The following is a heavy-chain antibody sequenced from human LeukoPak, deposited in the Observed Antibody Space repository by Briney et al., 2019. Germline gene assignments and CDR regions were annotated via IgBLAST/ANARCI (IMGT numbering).Heavy chain of an antibody. Sequence: GESLKISCKGSGYSFTSHWIGWVRQMPGKGLELMGIIHPRDSDTRYSPSFQGQVSISADTSIITAYLQWSSLKATDTAMYYCARLGESGYDTAIDYWGQGTLVTVSS. V-gene: IGHV5-51*01. D-gene: IGHD5-12*01. J-gene: IGHJ4*02. CDR2: IHPRDSDT. CDR3: ARLGESGYDTAIDY. CDR1: GYSFTSHW.